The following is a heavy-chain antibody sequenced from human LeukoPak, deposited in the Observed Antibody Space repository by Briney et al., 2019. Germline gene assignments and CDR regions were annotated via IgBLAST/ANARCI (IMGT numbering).Heavy chain of an antibody. J-gene: IGHJ4*02. CDR2: MNPNSGNT. CDR1: GYTFTSYD. CDR3: ARIAAAGNRRLNY. Sequence: ASVKVSCRASGYTFTSYDINWVRQATGQGLEWMGWMNPNSGNTGYAQKFQGRITMTRNTSISTAYMELSSLTSEDTAVYYCARIAAAGNRRLNYWGQGTLVTVSS. V-gene: IGHV1-8*01. D-gene: IGHD6-13*01.